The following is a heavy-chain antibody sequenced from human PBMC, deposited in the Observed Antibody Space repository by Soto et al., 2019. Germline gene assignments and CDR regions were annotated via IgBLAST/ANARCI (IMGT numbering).Heavy chain of an antibody. CDR3: ARDIASYAYGEGY. V-gene: IGHV4-4*07. D-gene: IGHD2-21*01. J-gene: IGHJ4*02. CDR1: GGSVNSYW. Sequence: SETLSLTCTVSGGSVNSYWWSWIRQPAGKGLEWIGRVYSSGTTDYNPSLNSRATMSVETSKNQFSLKLSSVTAADTAVYYCARDIASYAYGEGYWGQGIQVTVSS. CDR2: VYSSGTT.